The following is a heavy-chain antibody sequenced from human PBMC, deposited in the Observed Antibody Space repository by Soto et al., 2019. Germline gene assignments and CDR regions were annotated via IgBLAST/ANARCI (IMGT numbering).Heavy chain of an antibody. D-gene: IGHD6-13*01. CDR3: AKDAELIAAAGYYGMDV. J-gene: IGHJ6*02. Sequence: QVQLVESGGGVVQPGRSLRLSCAASGFTFSSYGMHWVRQAPGKGLEWVAVISYDGSNKYYADSVKGRFTISRDNSKNTLYLQMTSLRAEDTAVYYCAKDAELIAAAGYYGMDVWGQGTTVTVSS. CDR1: GFTFSSYG. V-gene: IGHV3-30*18. CDR2: ISYDGSNK.